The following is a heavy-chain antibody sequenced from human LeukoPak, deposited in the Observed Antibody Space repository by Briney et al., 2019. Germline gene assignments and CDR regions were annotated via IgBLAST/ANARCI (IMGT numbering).Heavy chain of an antibody. Sequence: ASETLTLTCAASGFTFSSYNMSWVRQAPGKGLEWVSSISSSSNYIYYADSVRGRFTISRDNAKNSLYLQMNRLRAEDTALYYCGRVLGNYYYYDMEVWGEGTTVTVSS. CDR3: GRVLGNYYYYDMEV. CDR1: GFTFSSYN. J-gene: IGHJ6*02. V-gene: IGHV3-21*04. CDR2: ISSSSNYI. D-gene: IGHD3-16*01.